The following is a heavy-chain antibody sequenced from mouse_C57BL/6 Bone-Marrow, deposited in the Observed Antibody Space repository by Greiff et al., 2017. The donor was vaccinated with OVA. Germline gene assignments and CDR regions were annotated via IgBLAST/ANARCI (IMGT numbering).Heavy chain of an antibody. J-gene: IGHJ4*01. CDR3: ASGYLYYAMDY. Sequence: QVQLQQSGAELARPGASVTLSCKASGYTFTSYGISWVKQRTGQGLEWIGEICPRSGNTYYNEKFTGQATLTADKYSSTAYMELRSLTSDDSTVYFCASGYLYYAMDYWGQGTSVTVSS. CDR1: GYTFTSYG. V-gene: IGHV1-81*01. CDR2: ICPRSGNT. D-gene: IGHD5-1*01.